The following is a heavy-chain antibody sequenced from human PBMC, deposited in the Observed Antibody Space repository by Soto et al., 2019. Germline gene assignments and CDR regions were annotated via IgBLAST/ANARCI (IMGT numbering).Heavy chain of an antibody. CDR2: INPNSGGT. Sequence: PSVKVSCKASGYTFTGYYMHWVRQAPGQGLEWMGWINPNSGGTNYAQKFQGRVTMTRDTSISTAYMELSRLRSDDTAVYYCARXGPASGIVVVITTYFDYWGRGTLVTVSS. J-gene: IGHJ4*02. V-gene: IGHV1-2*02. CDR1: GYTFTGYY. CDR3: ARXGPASGIVVVITTYFDY. D-gene: IGHD3-22*01.